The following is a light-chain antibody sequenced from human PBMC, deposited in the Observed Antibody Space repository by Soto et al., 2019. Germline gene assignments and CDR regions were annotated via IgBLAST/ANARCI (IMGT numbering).Light chain of an antibody. J-gene: IGKJ3*01. CDR2: GAS. V-gene: IGKV3-20*01. CDR3: QQYSSSPPMIT. CDR1: QSVSSSY. Sequence: EIVLTQSPGTLSLSPGERATLSCRASQSVSSSYLAWYQQKPGQAPRLLIYGASSRATGIPDRFSGSGSGTDFTLTISRLEPEDFAVYYCQQYSSSPPMITFGPGTKVDIK.